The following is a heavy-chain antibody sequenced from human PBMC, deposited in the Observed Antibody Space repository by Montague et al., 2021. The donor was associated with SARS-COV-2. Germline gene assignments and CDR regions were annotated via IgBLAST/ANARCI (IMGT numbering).Heavy chain of an antibody. CDR2: IYSSGST. V-gene: IGHV4-4*07. J-gene: IGHJ4*02. CDR3: ARDYSHCSGGSCVFDY. D-gene: IGHD2-15*01. CDR1: GGSTSNYY. Sequence: SETLSLTCSVSGGSTSNYYWSWIRQPAGKGLEWIGRIYSSGSTNYNPSLKSRISMSVDTSQNQFSLKLSSVTAADTAIYYCARDYSHCSGGSCVFDYWGQGTLVTVSS.